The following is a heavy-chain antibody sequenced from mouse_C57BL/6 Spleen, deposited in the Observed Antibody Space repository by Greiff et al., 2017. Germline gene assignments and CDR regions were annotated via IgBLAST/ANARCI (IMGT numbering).Heavy chain of an antibody. CDR2: IYPRSGNT. CDR3: DYGSSYFDY. CDR1: GYTFTSYG. V-gene: IGHV1-81*01. Sequence: VQLQQSGAELARPGASVKLSCKASGYTFTSYGIRWVKQRTGQGLEWIGEIYPRSGNTYYNAKFKGKATLTADKSSSTAYIELRRLTSEDSAVYCCDYGSSYFDYWGQGTTLTVSS. D-gene: IGHD1-1*01. J-gene: IGHJ2*01.